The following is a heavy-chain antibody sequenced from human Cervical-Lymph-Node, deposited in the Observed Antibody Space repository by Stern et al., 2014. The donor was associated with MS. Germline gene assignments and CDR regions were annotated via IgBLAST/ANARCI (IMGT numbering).Heavy chain of an antibody. V-gene: IGHV2-5*02. D-gene: IGHD6-13*01. Sequence: QVTLKESGPTLVKPTQTLTLTCTFSGFSLSTGGVGVGWIRQPPGKALEWLALIYWDDDKRYSPSLRSRLTSLKDTSKNQVVLTMTNMDPVDTATYYCARRPGPYSSSRYDFWGQGTLVTVSS. CDR3: ARRPGPYSSSRYDF. J-gene: IGHJ4*02. CDR2: IYWDDDK. CDR1: GFSLSTGGVG.